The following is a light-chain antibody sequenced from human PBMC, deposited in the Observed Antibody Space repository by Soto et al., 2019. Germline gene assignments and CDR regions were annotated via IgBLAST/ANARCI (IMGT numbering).Light chain of an antibody. CDR2: LGS. CDR3: MQTLQTPWT. Sequence: DIVMTQSTLSLPVTPGEPASISCRSSQSLLHSNGYNYWDWYLQKPGQSPQLLIYLGSNRASGVPDRFSGSGSGTDFTLKISRVEAEDVGVYYCMQTLQTPWTFGQGAKVDIK. V-gene: IGKV2-28*01. J-gene: IGKJ1*01. CDR1: QSLLHSNGYNY.